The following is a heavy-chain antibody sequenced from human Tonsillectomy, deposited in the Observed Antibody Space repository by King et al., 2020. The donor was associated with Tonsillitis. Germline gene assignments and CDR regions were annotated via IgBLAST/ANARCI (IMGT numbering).Heavy chain of an antibody. V-gene: IGHV3-23*04. CDR2: IGASGDAT. J-gene: IGHJ6*02. Sequence: QLVESGGGLLQPGGCLRLSCAASGFSIRKYAKAWVRQAPGEGLEWAPAIGASGDATYNAAPVKGRFTVSRDKSENTLFLQMSGLCAEDTALYYCTKEFWSGESLTLDVWGQGTTVTVSS. CDR1: GFSIRKYA. D-gene: IGHD4-17*01. CDR3: TKEFWSGESLTLDV.